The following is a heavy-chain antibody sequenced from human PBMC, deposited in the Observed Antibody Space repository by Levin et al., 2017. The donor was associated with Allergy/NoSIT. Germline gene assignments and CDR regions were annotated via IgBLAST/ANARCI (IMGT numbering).Heavy chain of an antibody. V-gene: IGHV3-23*01. CDR1: GFTFSSYA. Sequence: GESLKISCAASGFTFSSYAMSWVRQAPGKGLEWVSAISGSGGSTYYADSVKGRFTISRDNSKNTLYLQMNSLRAEDTAVYYCAKGLYGSGSYYNWFDPWGQGTLVTVSS. CDR3: AKGLYGSGSYYNWFDP. CDR2: ISGSGGST. D-gene: IGHD3-10*01. J-gene: IGHJ5*02.